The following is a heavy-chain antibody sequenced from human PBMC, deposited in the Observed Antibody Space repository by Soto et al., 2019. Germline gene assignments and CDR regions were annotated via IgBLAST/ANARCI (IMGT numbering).Heavy chain of an antibody. CDR1: GFTFSSYE. CDR3: ARGVAAGVYYYYGMDV. V-gene: IGHV3-48*03. Sequence: GESLRLSCAASGFTFSSYEMNWVRQAPGKGLEWVSYISSSGSTIYYADSVKGRFTISRDNAKNSLYLQMNSLRAEDTAVYYCARGVAAGVYYYYGMDVWGQGTTVTVSS. D-gene: IGHD6-13*01. J-gene: IGHJ6*01. CDR2: ISSSGSTI.